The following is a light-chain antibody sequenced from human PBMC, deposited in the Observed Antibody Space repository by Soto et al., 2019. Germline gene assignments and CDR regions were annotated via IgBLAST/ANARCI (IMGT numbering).Light chain of an antibody. V-gene: IGKV3-11*01. Sequence: EIVLTHSPGTLSLSQWERGTRSFIASQSVRGSYLAWYQQKPGQAPRLLIYDAYNRATGIKARFSGSGSGKDFTITIRSIENEDFAVYYCKKRSNWHTKFGKGHTV. CDR1: QSVRGSY. CDR2: DAY. CDR3: KKRSNWHTK. J-gene: IGKJ1*01.